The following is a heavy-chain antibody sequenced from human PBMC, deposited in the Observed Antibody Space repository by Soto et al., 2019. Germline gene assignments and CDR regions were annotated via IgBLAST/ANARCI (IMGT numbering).Heavy chain of an antibody. Sequence: SGKVSLKASGFPFSSSPVEGGRQARGQRLEWIGWIVVCSGNTNYAQKFQERVTITRDMSTSTAYMELSSLRSEDTAVYYCAAGLSSTRVWLVDYWGQGTLVTVSS. D-gene: IGHD2-2*01. V-gene: IGHV1-58*01. J-gene: IGHJ4*02. CDR2: IVVCSGNT. CDR1: GFPFSSSP. CDR3: AAGLSSTRVWLVDY.